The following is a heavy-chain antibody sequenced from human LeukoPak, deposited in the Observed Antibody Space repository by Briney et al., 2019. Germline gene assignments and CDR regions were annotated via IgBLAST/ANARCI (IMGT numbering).Heavy chain of an antibody. D-gene: IGHD3-16*01. CDR1: GGSFSGYY. Sequence: PSETLSLTCAVYGGSFSGYYWSWIRQPPGKGLEWIGEINHSGSTNYNPSLKSRVTISVDTSKNQFSLKLSSVTAADTAVYYCARNVRRHRFWVFDLWGRGTLVTVSS. V-gene: IGHV4-34*01. CDR3: ARNVRRHRFWVFDL. J-gene: IGHJ2*01. CDR2: INHSGST.